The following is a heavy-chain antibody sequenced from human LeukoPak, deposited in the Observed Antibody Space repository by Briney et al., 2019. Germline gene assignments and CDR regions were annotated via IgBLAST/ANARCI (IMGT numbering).Heavy chain of an antibody. CDR2: ISGSGGST. D-gene: IGHD3-22*01. CDR1: GFTFSIYA. J-gene: IGHJ4*02. V-gene: IGHV3-23*01. Sequence: GGSLRLSCAASGFTFSIYAMSWVRQAPGKGLEWVSAISGSGGSTYYADSVKGRFTISRDNSKNTMYLQMNSLRAEDTAVYYCAKGGAYYYDSSGYYYWGQGTLVTVSS. CDR3: AKGGAYYYDSSGYYY.